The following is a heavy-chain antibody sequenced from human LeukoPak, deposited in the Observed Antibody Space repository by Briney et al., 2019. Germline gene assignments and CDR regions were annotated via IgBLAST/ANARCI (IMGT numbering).Heavy chain of an antibody. Sequence: ASVKVSCKASGYTFTNYAIHWVRQAPGQRLEWMGWSNAASGNTEISQAFLGRVTITRDTSASTGYMELSSLRSEDMAVYYCARGSHSSSWIFDYWGQGTLVTVSS. V-gene: IGHV1-3*02. CDR1: GYTFTNYA. CDR3: ARGSHSSSWIFDY. J-gene: IGHJ4*02. CDR2: SNAASGNT. D-gene: IGHD6-13*01.